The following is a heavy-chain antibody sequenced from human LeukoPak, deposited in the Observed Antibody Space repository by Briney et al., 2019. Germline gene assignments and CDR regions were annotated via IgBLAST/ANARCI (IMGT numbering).Heavy chain of an antibody. CDR3: TTVTNYYGSGSYYFDY. V-gene: IGHV3-15*01. J-gene: IGHJ4*02. CDR2: IKTKTDGGTT. Sequence: GGSLRLSCAASGFIFSNAGMSWVRQAPGKGLERVGRIKTKTDGGTTDYAAPVKGRFSISRDDSKNTLYLQMNSLKSEDTAVYYCTTVTNYYGSGSYYFDYWDQGTLVTVSS. D-gene: IGHD3-10*01. CDR1: GFIFSNAG.